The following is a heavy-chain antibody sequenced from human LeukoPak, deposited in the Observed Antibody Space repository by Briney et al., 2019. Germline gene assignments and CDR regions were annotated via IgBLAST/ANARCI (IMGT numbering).Heavy chain of an antibody. CDR3: ARDPLAQDYDGDY. V-gene: IGHV3-66*02. CDR2: IYSGGST. Sequence: PGGSLRLSCAASGFTVNSNYMSWVRQAPGKGLEWVSVIYSGGSTYYADSVKGRFTISRDNSKNTLYLQMNSLRAEDTAVYYCARDPLAQDYDGDYWGQGTLVTVSS. CDR1: GFTVNSNY. J-gene: IGHJ4*02. D-gene: IGHD4-23*01.